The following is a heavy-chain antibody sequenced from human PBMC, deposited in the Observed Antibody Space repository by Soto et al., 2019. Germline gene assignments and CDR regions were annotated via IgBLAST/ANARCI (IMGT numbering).Heavy chain of an antibody. Sequence: QITLKESGPTLVKPTQTLTLTCTFSGFSLSTSGVGVGWIRQPPGKALEWLALIYWNDDKRYSPSLKSRLTITKDTSKNQVVLTMTNMDPVDTATYYCAHLAQVGNCSSTSCYDFDYWGQGTLVTVSS. CDR2: IYWNDDK. D-gene: IGHD2-2*01. CDR3: AHLAQVGNCSSTSCYDFDY. V-gene: IGHV2-5*01. J-gene: IGHJ4*02. CDR1: GFSLSTSGVG.